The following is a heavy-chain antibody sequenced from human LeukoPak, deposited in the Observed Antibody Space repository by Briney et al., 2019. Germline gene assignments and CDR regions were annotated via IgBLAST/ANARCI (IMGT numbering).Heavy chain of an antibody. CDR3: ARGILGATKEEAF. V-gene: IGHV4-59*01. D-gene: IGHD1-26*01. CDR2: ISQSGGT. J-gene: IGHJ4*02. Sequence: SETLSLTCTVSGGSISSYYWSWIRQPPGKGLEWIGYISQSGGTNYNPSLKSRVTISVDTSKNQFSLKVSSVTAADTAVYYCARGILGATKEEAFWGQGSLVTVSS. CDR1: GGSISSYY.